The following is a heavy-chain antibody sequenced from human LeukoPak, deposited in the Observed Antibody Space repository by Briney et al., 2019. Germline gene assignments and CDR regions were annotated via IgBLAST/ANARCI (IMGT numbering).Heavy chain of an antibody. CDR2: ISSSGSTI. D-gene: IGHD3-3*01. CDR1: GFTFSDYY. CDR3: ARETGIDDYDFWSGYDY. J-gene: IGHJ4*02. V-gene: IGHV3-11*04. Sequence: GGSLRLSCAASGFTFSDYYMSWIRQAPGKGLEWVSYISSSGSTIYYADSVKGRFTISRNNAKNSLYLQMNSLRAEDTAVYYCARETGIDDYDFWSGYDYWGQGTLVTVSS.